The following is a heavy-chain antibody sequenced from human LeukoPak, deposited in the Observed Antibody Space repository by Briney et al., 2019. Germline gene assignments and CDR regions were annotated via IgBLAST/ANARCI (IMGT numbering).Heavy chain of an antibody. CDR3: ARVRRAAADSLRYFDY. V-gene: IGHV3-11*04. D-gene: IGHD6-13*01. J-gene: IGHJ4*02. Sequence: GGSLRLSCAASGFSFIDYYMSWIRQAPGKGLEWVSYMDDSGRIIYYGGSVKGRFTISRDNARNSLFLQMNLLTAEDTAVYFCARVRRAAADSLRYFDYWGQGTLVTVSS. CDR1: GFSFIDYY. CDR2: MDDSGRII.